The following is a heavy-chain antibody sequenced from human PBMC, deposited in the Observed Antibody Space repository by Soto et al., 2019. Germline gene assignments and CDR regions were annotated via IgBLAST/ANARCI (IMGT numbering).Heavy chain of an antibody. J-gene: IGHJ6*02. D-gene: IGHD5-18*01. CDR1: GFTFSSYG. CDR3: ARTPSYGQLGYYYYGMDV. V-gene: IGHV3-33*01. CDR2: IWYDGSNK. Sequence: HSCAASGFTFSSYGMHWVRQAPGKGLEWVAVIWYDGSNKYYADSVKGRFTISRDNSKNTLYLQMNSLRAEDTAVYYCARTPSYGQLGYYYYGMDVWGQGTTVTVSS.